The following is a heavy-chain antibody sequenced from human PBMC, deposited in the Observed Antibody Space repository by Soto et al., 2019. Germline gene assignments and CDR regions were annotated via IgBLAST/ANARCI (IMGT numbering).Heavy chain of an antibody. CDR3: ARGHRDYYDSSGYYRPLEYFQH. Sequence: SVKVSCKASGGTFSSYAISWVRQAPGQGLEWMGGIIPIFGTANYAQKFQGRVTITADESTSTAYMELSSLRSEDTAVYYCARGHRDYYDSSGYYRPLEYFQHWGQGTLVTVSS. D-gene: IGHD3-22*01. V-gene: IGHV1-69*13. J-gene: IGHJ1*01. CDR1: GGTFSSYA. CDR2: IIPIFGTA.